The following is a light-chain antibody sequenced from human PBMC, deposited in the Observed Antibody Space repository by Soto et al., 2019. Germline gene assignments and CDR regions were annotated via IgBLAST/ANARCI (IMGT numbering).Light chain of an antibody. V-gene: IGLV2-8*01. CDR3: SSYAGSNNLYVV. Sequence: QSALTQPPSASGSPGQSVTISCTGTSSDVGGYNYVPWYQQHPGKAPKLMISEVSKRPSGVPDRFSGSKSGNTASLNVSGLQAEDEADYYCSSYAGSNNLYVVFGGGTKLTVL. J-gene: IGLJ2*01. CDR2: EVS. CDR1: SSDVGGYNY.